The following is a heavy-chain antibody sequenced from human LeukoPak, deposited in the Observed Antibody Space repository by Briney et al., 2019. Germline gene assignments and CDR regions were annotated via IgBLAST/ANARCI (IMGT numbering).Heavy chain of an antibody. CDR3: ARVGTSPDAFDI. D-gene: IGHD1-14*01. CDR2: IYYSGST. Sequence: PSETLSLTCTVSGGSISSSSYYWGWIRQPLGKGLEWIGSIYYSGSTYYNPSLKSRVTISVDTSKNQFSLKLSSVTAADTAVYYCARVGTSPDAFDIWGQGTMVTVSS. CDR1: GGSISSSSYY. J-gene: IGHJ3*02. V-gene: IGHV4-39*07.